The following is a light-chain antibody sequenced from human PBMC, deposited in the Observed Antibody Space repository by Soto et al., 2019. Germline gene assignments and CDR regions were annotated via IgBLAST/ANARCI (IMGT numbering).Light chain of an antibody. Sequence: DIQMTQSPSSVSASVGHRVTITCRASQGISSWLAWYQKKPGKAPKLLIYAASSLQSGVPSRFSGSGSGTDFTLTISSLQPEDCAIYFCQQANSFPITFGQGARLEIK. V-gene: IGKV1-12*01. J-gene: IGKJ5*01. CDR2: AAS. CDR3: QQANSFPIT. CDR1: QGISSW.